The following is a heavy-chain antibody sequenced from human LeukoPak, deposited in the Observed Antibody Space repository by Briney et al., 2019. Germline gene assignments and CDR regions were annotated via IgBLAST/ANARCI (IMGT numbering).Heavy chain of an antibody. Sequence: GGALRLSCAASGFTFRSFAMHWVRQAPGKGLEWVARMSYDGGNEFYADSVKGRFTISRDNSNDTLHLQMNSLRAEDTAIYYCARDRSHVFDYWGQGTLVTVSS. CDR1: GFTFRSFA. V-gene: IGHV3-30*04. CDR2: MSYDGGNE. CDR3: ARDRSHVFDY. J-gene: IGHJ4*02.